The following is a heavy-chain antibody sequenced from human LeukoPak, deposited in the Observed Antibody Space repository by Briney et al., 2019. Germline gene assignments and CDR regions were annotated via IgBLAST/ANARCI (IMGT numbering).Heavy chain of an antibody. J-gene: IGHJ6*02. CDR2: MNPNSGNT. V-gene: IGHV1-8*01. CDR1: GYTFTSYD. CDR3: ARGPYSGYDLSYYYYYGMDV. D-gene: IGHD5-12*01. Sequence: ASVKVFCKASGYTFTSYDINWVRQATGQGLEWMGWMNPNSGNTGYAQKFQGRVTMTRNTSISTAYMELSSLRSEDTAVYYCARGPYSGYDLSYYYYYGMDVWGQGTTVTVSS.